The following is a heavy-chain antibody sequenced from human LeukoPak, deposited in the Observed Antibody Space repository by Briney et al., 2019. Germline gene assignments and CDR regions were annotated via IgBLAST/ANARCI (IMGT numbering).Heavy chain of an antibody. Sequence: SETLSLTCTVSGGSTASYYWSWIRQFPGKGLEWIGYISYRGSTSYNPSLNSRVSISLDTSKNQLSLRLNSVTAADTAVYYCARTTEGGYTYDYFYYYYMDVWGKGTTVTISS. CDR1: GGSTASYY. CDR2: ISYRGST. V-gene: IGHV4-59*01. CDR3: ARTTEGGYTYDYFYYYYMDV. J-gene: IGHJ6*03. D-gene: IGHD5-18*01.